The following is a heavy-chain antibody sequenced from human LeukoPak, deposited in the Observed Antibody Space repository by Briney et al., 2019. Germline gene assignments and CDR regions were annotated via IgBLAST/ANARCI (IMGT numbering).Heavy chain of an antibody. CDR1: GGSFSGYY. J-gene: IGHJ4*02. CDR2: INHSGST. CDR3: ARVASSSWYYFDY. Sequence: SETLSLTCAVYGGSFSGYYWSWIRQPPGKGLEWIGEINHSGSTNYNPSLKSRVTISVDTSKNQFSLKLSSVTAADTAVYYCARVASSSWYYFDYWGQGTLVTVSS. D-gene: IGHD6-13*01. V-gene: IGHV4-34*01.